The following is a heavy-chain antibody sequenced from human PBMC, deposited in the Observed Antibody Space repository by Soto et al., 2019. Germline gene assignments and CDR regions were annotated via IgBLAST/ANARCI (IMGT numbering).Heavy chain of an antibody. D-gene: IGHD4-17*01. V-gene: IGHV4-31*03. J-gene: IGHJ5*02. CDR1: GGSISSGGYY. CDR3: ARGARSNWFDP. CDR2: IYYSGST. Sequence: TLSLTCTVSGGSISSGGYYWSWIRQHPGKGLEWIGYIYYSGSTYYNPSLKSRVTISVDTSKNQFSLKLSSVTAADTAVYYCARGARSNWFDPWGQGTLVTVSS.